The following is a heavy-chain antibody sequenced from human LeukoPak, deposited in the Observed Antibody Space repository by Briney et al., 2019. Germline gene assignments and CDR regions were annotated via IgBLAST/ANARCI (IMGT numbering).Heavy chain of an antibody. V-gene: IGHV4-4*02. D-gene: IGHD4-23*01. CDR3: ARVSTVVTPTFDY. J-gene: IGHJ4*02. CDR1: GGSISSSNW. CDR2: IYHSGST. Sequence: SGTLSLTCAVSGGSISSSNWWSWVRQPPGKGLEWIGEIYHSGSTNYNPSLKSRVTISVDKSKNQFSLKLSSVTAADTAVYYCARVSTVVTPTFDYWGQGTLVTVSS.